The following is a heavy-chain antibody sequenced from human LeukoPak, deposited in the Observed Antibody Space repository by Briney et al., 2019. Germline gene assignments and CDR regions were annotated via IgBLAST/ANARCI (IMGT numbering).Heavy chain of an antibody. CDR1: GGSISSDSYY. D-gene: IGHD3-3*01. CDR3: QSRFLEWLLDY. V-gene: IGHV4-39*01. J-gene: IGHJ4*02. Sequence: KPSETLSLTCTVSGGSISSDSYYWGWIRQPPGKGLEWIGSIYYGGYTYYNPSLKSRVTISVDTSKNQFSLKLSSVTAADTAIYYCQSRFLEWLLDYWGQGTLVTVSS. CDR2: IYYGGYT.